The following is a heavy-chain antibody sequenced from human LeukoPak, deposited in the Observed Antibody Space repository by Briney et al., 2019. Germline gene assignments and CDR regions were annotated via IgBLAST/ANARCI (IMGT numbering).Heavy chain of an antibody. Sequence: ASVKVSCKASGYTFTGYYMHWVRQAPGQGLEWMGWINPNSGGTNYAQKFQGWVTMTRDTSISTAYMGLSRLRSDDTAVYYCARAVAVAGTTPPPIDYWGQGTLVTVSS. V-gene: IGHV1-2*04. CDR2: INPNSGGT. CDR1: GYTFTGYY. CDR3: ARAVAVAGTTPPPIDY. D-gene: IGHD6-19*01. J-gene: IGHJ4*02.